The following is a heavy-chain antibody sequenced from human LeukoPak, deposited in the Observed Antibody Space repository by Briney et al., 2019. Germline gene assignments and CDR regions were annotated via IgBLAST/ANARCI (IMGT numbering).Heavy chain of an antibody. D-gene: IGHD2-2*01. CDR3: ARAGYCSSTSCYFQNIYGMDV. Sequence: SETLSLTCAVYGGSFSGYYWSWIRQPPGKGLEWIGEINHSGSTNYNPSLKSRVTISVDTSKNQFSLQLNSVTPEDTAVYYCARAGYCSSTSCYFQNIYGMDVWGQGTTVTVSS. CDR1: GGSFSGYY. V-gene: IGHV4-34*01. CDR2: INHSGST. J-gene: IGHJ6*02.